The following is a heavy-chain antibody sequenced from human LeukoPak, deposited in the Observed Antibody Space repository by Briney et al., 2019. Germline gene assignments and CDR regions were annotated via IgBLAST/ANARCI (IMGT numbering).Heavy chain of an antibody. Sequence: SETLSLTCTVSGGSISSYYWSWIRQPPGKGLEWIGYIYYSGSTNYNPSLKSRVTISVDTSNNQFSLKLSPVTASATGAYYCGRVGGGGDPLDYWGQGPWSPSPQ. CDR2: IYYSGST. V-gene: IGHV4-59*01. J-gene: IGHJ4*02. CDR1: GGSISSYY. D-gene: IGHD2-21*02. CDR3: GRVGGGGDPLDY.